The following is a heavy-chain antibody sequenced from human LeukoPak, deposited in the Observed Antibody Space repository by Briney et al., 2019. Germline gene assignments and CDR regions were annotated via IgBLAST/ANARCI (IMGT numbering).Heavy chain of an antibody. CDR1: GGSFSGYY. V-gene: IGHV3-43*02. Sequence: ETLSLTCAVYGGSFSGYYWSWIRQPPGKGLEWVSLINKDGSATYYADSVKGRFTISRDNSKNSLYLQMNSLRSEDTALYYCATWAFYHSLDVWGQGTTVTVSS. D-gene: IGHD1-26*01. J-gene: IGHJ6*02. CDR3: ATWAFYHSLDV. CDR2: INKDGSAT.